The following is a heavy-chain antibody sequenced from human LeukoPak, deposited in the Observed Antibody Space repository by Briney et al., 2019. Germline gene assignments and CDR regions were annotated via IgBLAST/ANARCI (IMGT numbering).Heavy chain of an antibody. CDR2: INTDGSST. Sequence: GGSLRLSCAASGFTFSSYWMHWVRQAPGKGLVWVSRINTDGSSTSYADSVKGRFTISRDNAKNTLYLQMNSLRAEDTAVYYCARQKSSHDFWVDYWGQGTLVTVSS. CDR1: GFTFSSYW. D-gene: IGHD3-3*01. V-gene: IGHV3-74*01. CDR3: ARQKSSHDFWVDY. J-gene: IGHJ4*02.